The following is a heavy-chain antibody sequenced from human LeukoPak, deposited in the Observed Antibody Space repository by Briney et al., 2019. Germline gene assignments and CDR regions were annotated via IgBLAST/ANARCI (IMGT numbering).Heavy chain of an antibody. CDR1: GGSISSYY. V-gene: IGHV4-59*01. D-gene: IGHD3-10*01. CDR2: IYYSGTT. J-gene: IGHJ4*02. Sequence: SETLSLTCTVSGGSISSYYCSCIRQPPGKGREWIGYIYYSGTTNYNPSLKSRVTISVDTSKMQFSLKLRSVTAADTAVYYCARHSIYPFVYYYFDYWGQGTLVTVSS. CDR3: ARHSIYPFVYYYFDY.